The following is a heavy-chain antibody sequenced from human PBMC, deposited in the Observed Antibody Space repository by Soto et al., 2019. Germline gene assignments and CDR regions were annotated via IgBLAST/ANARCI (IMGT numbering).Heavy chain of an antibody. V-gene: IGHV3-15*01. J-gene: IGHJ6*02. Sequence: PGGSLRLSCAASGFTFSNSWISWVRQAPGKGLEWVGRIKIKTDGGTTDYAAPVKGRFTISRDDSKNTLYLQMNSLKTEDTAVYYCTTAYSGVRRSYGAGYGMDVWGQGTTVTVSS. D-gene: IGHD6-25*01. CDR2: IKIKTDGGTT. CDR1: GFTFSNSW. CDR3: TTAYSGVRRSYGAGYGMDV.